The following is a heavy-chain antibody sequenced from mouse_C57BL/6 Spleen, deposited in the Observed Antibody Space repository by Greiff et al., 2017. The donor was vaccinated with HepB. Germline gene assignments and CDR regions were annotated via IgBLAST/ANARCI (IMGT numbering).Heavy chain of an antibody. D-gene: IGHD1-1*01. CDR3: ARDDTTVVAAFDY. V-gene: IGHV1-81*01. J-gene: IGHJ2*01. CDR2: IYPRSGNT. Sequence: QVQLQQSGAELARPGASVKLSCTASGYTFTSYGISWVKQRTGQGLEWIGEIYPRSGNTYYNEKFKGMATLTADKSSSTAYMKLLILTSEDAAVYYCARDDTTVVAAFDYWGQGTTLTVSS. CDR1: GYTFTSYG.